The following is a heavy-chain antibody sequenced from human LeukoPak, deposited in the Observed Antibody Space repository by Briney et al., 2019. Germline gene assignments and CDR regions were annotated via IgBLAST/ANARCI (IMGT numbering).Heavy chain of an antibody. V-gene: IGHV1-46*01. J-gene: IGHJ4*02. Sequence: GASVKVSCKASGYTFTSYYMRWVRQAPGQGLEWMGIINLSGGSTSYAQKFQGRVTMTRDMSTSTVYMELSSLRAEDTALYYCAREPEQWLETFDYWGQGTLVTVSS. CDR1: GYTFTSYY. CDR2: INLSGGST. CDR3: AREPEQWLETFDY. D-gene: IGHD6-19*01.